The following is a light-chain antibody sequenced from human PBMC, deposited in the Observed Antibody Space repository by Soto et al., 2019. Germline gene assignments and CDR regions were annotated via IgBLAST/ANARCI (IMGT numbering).Light chain of an antibody. CDR3: QSYDTSLSGYV. CDR1: SSNIGTPYD. J-gene: IGLJ1*01. Sequence: QCVLTQPPSVSGAPGQRVTISCTGSSSNIGTPYDVHWYQQLPGTAPKLLIYSNNRRPSGVPDRFSGSKSGTSASLAITGLQAEDEADYYCQSYDTSLSGYVFGTGTKLTVL. V-gene: IGLV1-40*01. CDR2: SNN.